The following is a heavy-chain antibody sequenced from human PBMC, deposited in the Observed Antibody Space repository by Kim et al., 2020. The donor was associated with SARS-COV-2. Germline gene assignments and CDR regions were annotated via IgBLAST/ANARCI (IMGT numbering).Heavy chain of an antibody. CDR3: AKGHGDYLAYY. CDR1: GFVFSAYA. D-gene: IGHD4-17*01. J-gene: IGHJ6*01. CDR2: ISYDGTSYHGANK. Sequence: GGSLRLSCAASGFVFSAYAMNWVRQAPGKGLEWVAVISYDGTSYHGANKNYADSVKGRFTISRDNSKNTLYLQMNSLRVEDTAVYYCAKGHGDYLAYY. V-gene: IGHV3-30*18.